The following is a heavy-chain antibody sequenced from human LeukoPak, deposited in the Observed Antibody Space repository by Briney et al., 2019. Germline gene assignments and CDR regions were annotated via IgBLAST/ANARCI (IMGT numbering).Heavy chain of an antibody. Sequence: SETLSLTCAVYGGSFSGYYWSWIRQPPGKGLEWIGEINHSGSTNYNPSLKSRVTISVDTSKNQFSLKLTSVTAADTAVYYSVRATCSTSCHHDYWGQGTLVTVSS. D-gene: IGHD2-2*01. CDR1: GGSFSGYY. CDR3: VRATCSTSCHHDY. J-gene: IGHJ4*02. CDR2: INHSGST. V-gene: IGHV4-34*03.